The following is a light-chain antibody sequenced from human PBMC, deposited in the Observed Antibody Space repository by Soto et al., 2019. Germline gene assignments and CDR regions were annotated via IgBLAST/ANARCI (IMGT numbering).Light chain of an antibody. CDR1: QSISSY. V-gene: IGKV1-39*01. CDR3: QQSYSTPIT. J-gene: IGKJ5*01. CDR2: AAS. Sequence: DIQMTQSPSSLSASVGDRVTITCRASQSISSYLNWYQQKPGKAPKVLIYAASNLQSGVPSRFSGSGSGTDFTLTISSLQPEDFATYYCQQSYSTPITSGQGTRLEIK.